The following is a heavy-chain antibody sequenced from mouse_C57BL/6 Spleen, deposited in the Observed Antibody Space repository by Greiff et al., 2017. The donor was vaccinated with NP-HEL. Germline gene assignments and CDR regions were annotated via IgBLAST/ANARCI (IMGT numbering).Heavy chain of an antibody. CDR1: GYAFSSSW. V-gene: IGHV1-82*01. CDR3: ARGKLGAMDY. D-gene: IGHD3-1*01. Sequence: QVQLQQSGPELVKPGASVRISCKASGYAFSSSWMNWVKQRPGKGLEWIGRIYPGDGDTNYNGKFKGKATLTADKSSSPAYMQLSSLTSEDYAVYFCARGKLGAMDYWGQGTSVTVSS. J-gene: IGHJ4*01. CDR2: IYPGDGDT.